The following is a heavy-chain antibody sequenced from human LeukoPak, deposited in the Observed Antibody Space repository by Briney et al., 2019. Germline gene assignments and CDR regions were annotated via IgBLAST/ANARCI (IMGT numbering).Heavy chain of an antibody. CDR3: ARTPALAPPDY. J-gene: IGHJ4*02. Sequence: PSETLSLTCTVSGGSISSYYWSWIRQPPGKGLEWIGYIYYSGSANYHPSLKSRVTISVDTSKNRFSLRLSSVTAADTAVYYCARTPALAPPDYWGQGTLVTVSS. CDR2: IYYSGSA. D-gene: IGHD3-3*02. V-gene: IGHV4-59*01. CDR1: GGSISSYY.